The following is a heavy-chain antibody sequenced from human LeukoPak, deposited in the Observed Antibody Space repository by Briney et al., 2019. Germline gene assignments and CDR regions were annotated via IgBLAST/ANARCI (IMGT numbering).Heavy chain of an antibody. CDR2: IYPGDSDT. V-gene: IGHV5-51*01. CDR1: GYSFTNYW. CDR3: ARSGGGSERWFDP. J-gene: IGHJ5*02. D-gene: IGHD2-15*01. Sequence: GDSLKISCKTSGYSFTNYWIGWVRQMPGEGLEWMGIIYPGDSDTRYSPSFQGQVTISADKSITTAYLQWSSLKASDTAMYYCARSGGGSERWFDPWGQGTLVTVSS.